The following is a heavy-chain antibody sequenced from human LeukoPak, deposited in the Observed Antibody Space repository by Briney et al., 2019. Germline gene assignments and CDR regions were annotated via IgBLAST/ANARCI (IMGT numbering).Heavy chain of an antibody. D-gene: IGHD1-26*01. J-gene: IGHJ4*02. V-gene: IGHV4-34*01. CDR2: INHSGST. Sequence: PSETLSLTCAVYGGSFSGYYWSWIRQPPGKGLEWVGEINHSGSTNYNPSLKSRVTISVDTSKNQFSLKLSSVTAADTAVYYCARALYSGYLDYWGQGTLVTVSS. CDR1: GGSFSGYY. CDR3: ARALYSGYLDY.